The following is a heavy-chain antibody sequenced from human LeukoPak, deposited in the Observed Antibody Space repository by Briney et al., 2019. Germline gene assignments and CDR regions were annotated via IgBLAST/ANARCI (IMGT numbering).Heavy chain of an antibody. D-gene: IGHD6-13*01. V-gene: IGHV1-2*02. CDR1: GYIFTGYY. J-gene: IGHJ5*02. CDR2: INPKSGDT. Sequence: ASVKVSCRASGYIFTGYYIHWVRQAPGQGLEWMGWINPKSGDTNYAQKFQGRITMTRDTPISAAYVELSSLTSDDTAVYYCARGYRSSAYISWGQGTLVTVSS. CDR3: ARGYRSSAYIS.